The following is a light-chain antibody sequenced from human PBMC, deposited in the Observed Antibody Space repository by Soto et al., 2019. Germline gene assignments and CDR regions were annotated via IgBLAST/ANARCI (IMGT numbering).Light chain of an antibody. V-gene: IGLV1-44*01. J-gene: IGLJ2*01. Sequence: QSVLTQPPSASGTPGQRVSISCSGSGSNIGLNTVNWYQQLPGAAPKLLIYNNDQRPSGVPDRFSGSKSGTSASLAISGLQSEEEGDYYCATWDVTLNGPVFGGGTKVTVL. CDR1: GSNIGLNT. CDR3: ATWDVTLNGPV. CDR2: NND.